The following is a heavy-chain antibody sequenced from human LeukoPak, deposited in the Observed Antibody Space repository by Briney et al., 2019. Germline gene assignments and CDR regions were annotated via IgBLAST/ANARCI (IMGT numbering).Heavy chain of an antibody. V-gene: IGHV3-30*19. J-gene: IGHJ4*02. Sequence: GGSLRLSCAASGFTFINYGMHWVRQAPGKGLEWVAFIQYSGNNKYYADSVKGRFTISRDNSKNTLYLQMNSLIAEDTAVYYCARSAAAGRIVATFAYWGQGTLVIVSS. CDR1: GFTFINYG. CDR3: ARSAAAGRIVATFAY. D-gene: IGHD5-12*01. CDR2: IQYSGNNK.